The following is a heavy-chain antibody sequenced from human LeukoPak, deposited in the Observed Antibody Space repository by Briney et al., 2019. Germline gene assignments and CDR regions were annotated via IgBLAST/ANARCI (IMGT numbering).Heavy chain of an antibody. Sequence: PSETLSLTCTVSGGSSSGNDYWSWIRQHPGKGLEWIGYIYYSGSTYYNPSLKSRVIISVDTSKNQFSLKLNSVTAADTAVYYCARTPDNHYYCMDVWGKGTTVTVSS. CDR2: IYYSGST. CDR1: GGSSSGNDY. V-gene: IGHV4-31*03. J-gene: IGHJ6*03. D-gene: IGHD3-22*01. CDR3: ARTPDNHYYCMDV.